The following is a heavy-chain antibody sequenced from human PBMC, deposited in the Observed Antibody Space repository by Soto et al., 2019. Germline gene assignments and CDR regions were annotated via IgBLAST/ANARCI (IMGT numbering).Heavy chain of an antibody. CDR3: AKDSNKYSSSLRGRYFDY. Sequence: GGSLRLSCAASGFPFSSYVMSWVRQAPGKGLEWVSGISGGGSNTFYADYVKGRFTISRDNSKNTLLLQMNSLGAEDTAVYYCAKDSNKYSSSLRGRYFDYWGQGIGVTVSS. CDR2: ISGGGSNT. D-gene: IGHD4-4*01. CDR1: GFPFSSYV. V-gene: IGHV3-23*01. J-gene: IGHJ4*03.